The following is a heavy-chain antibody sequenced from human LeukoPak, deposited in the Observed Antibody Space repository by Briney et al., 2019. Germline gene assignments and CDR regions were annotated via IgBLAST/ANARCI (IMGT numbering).Heavy chain of an antibody. CDR3: ARAGVYYDSGSHRGWFDP. D-gene: IGHD3-10*01. V-gene: IGHV1-2*02. CDR2: INPKNGGT. J-gene: IGHJ5*02. Sequence: ASVKVSCKAYGYSFTDHYIHWVRQAPGQGLEWLGWINPKNGGTKYAQRFQGRVTMTRDTSISTAYMELRRLRSDDTAVYYCARAGVYYDSGSHRGWFDPWGQGTLVTVSS. CDR1: GYSFTDHY.